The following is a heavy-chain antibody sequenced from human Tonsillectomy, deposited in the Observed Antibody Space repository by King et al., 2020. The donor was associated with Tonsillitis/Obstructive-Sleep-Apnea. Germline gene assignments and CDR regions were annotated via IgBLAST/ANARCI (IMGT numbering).Heavy chain of an antibody. CDR2: IDPSDSYT. Sequence: QLVQSGAEVKKPGESLRISCKGSGYNFTSYWISWVRQMPGKGLEWMGRIDPSDSYTNYRPSFQGHVTISADKSISTAYLQWSSLKASDTAMYYCARHQGQLLSIFDYWGQGTLVTVSS. CDR3: ARHQGQLLSIFDY. J-gene: IGHJ4*02. V-gene: IGHV5-10-1*01. D-gene: IGHD1-1*01. CDR1: GYNFTSYW.